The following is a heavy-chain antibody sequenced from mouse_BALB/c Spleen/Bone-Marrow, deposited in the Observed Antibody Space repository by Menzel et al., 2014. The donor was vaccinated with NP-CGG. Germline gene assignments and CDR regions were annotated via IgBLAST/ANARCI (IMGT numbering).Heavy chain of an antibody. CDR2: IDPANGNT. CDR1: GFNIKDTY. Sequence: VQLKESGAELVKPGASVKLSCTASGFNIKDTYMHWVKQRPEQGLEWIGRIDPANGNTKYDPKFQGKATITADTSSNTAYLQLSSLTSEDTAVYYCARYYYGSSYAMDYWGQGTSVTVSP. CDR3: ARYYYGSSYAMDY. D-gene: IGHD1-1*01. V-gene: IGHV14-3*02. J-gene: IGHJ4*01.